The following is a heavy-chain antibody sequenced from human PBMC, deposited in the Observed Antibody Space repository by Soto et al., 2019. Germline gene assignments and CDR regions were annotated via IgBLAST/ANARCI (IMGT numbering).Heavy chain of an antibody. J-gene: IGHJ6*02. CDR1: GYTFTSYA. CDR2: INAGNGNT. Sequence: ALVKVSCKASGYTFTSYAMHWVRQAYGQRLEWMGWINAGNGNTKYSQKFQGRVTITRDTSASTAYMEPSSLRSEDTAVYYCARADSSSWLYGMDVWGQGTTVTVS. V-gene: IGHV1-3*01. D-gene: IGHD6-13*01. CDR3: ARADSSSWLYGMDV.